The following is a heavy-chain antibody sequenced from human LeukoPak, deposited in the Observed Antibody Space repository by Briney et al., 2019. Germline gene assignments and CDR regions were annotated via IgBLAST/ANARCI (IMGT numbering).Heavy chain of an antibody. CDR3: ASAPTYYYDSSGDSFPRFASDI. D-gene: IGHD3-22*01. Sequence: ASVKVSCKASGYTFTSYGISWVRQAPGQGLEWMGWISAYNGNTNYAQKLQGRVTMTTDTSTSTAYMELRSLRSDDTAVYYCASAPTYYYDSSGDSFPRFASDIWGQGTMVTVSS. J-gene: IGHJ3*02. CDR1: GYTFTSYG. CDR2: ISAYNGNT. V-gene: IGHV1-18*01.